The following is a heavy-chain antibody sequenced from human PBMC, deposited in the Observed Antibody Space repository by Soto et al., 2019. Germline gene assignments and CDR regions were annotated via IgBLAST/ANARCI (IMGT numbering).Heavy chain of an antibody. J-gene: IGHJ4*02. CDR3: AKDHKCEGDVVVVAAYFHY. V-gene: IGHV3-23*01. CDR1: GFTFSSYA. CDR2: ISGSGGST. Sequence: GGSLRLSCAASGFTFSSYAMSWVRQAPGKGLEWVSAISGSGGSTYYADSVKGRFTISRDNSKNTLYLQMNSLRAEDADVYYCAKDHKCEGDVVVVAAYFHYWGQGTLVTVSS. D-gene: IGHD2-21*02.